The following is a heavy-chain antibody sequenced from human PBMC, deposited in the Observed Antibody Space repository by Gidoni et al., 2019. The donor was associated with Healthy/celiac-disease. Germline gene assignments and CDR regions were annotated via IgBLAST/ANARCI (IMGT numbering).Heavy chain of an antibody. J-gene: IGHJ3*02. V-gene: IGHV3-23*01. CDR3: AEGSHKPNSFDI. D-gene: IGHD1-26*01. CDR2: ISGSGGST. CDR1: GFTFSSYA. Sequence: EVQLLEYGGGLVQPGGSLRLSCAASGFTFSSYAMSWVRQAPGKGLEWVSAISGSGGSTYYADSVKGRFTISRDNSKNTLYLQMNSLRAEDTAVYYCAEGSHKPNSFDIWGQGTMVTVSS.